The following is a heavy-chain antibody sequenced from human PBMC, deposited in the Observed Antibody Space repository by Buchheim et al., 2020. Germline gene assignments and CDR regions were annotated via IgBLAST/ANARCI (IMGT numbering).Heavy chain of an antibody. CDR3: ARGDCGGDCYSHYYGMDV. CDR1: GGSISSGDYY. Sequence: QVQLQESGPGLVKPSQTLSLTCTVSGGSISSGDYYWSWIRQPPGKGLEWIGYIYYSGSTYYNPSLKSRVTISVDTSTNQFSLKLSSVTAADTAVYYCARGDCGGDCYSHYYGMDVWGQGTT. J-gene: IGHJ6*02. CDR2: IYYSGST. V-gene: IGHV4-30-4*01. D-gene: IGHD2-21*02.